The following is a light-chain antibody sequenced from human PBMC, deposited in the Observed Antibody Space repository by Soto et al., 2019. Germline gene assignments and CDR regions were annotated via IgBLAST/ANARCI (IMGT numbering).Light chain of an antibody. Sequence: DIQMTQSPSAMSASVGDRVTITCRASQDISNYLAWFQQKPGKVPKRLIYGASSLQSGVPSRFSGSGSGTEFTLTISSLQPEDFVTYYCLQHDSHPLTFGGGSKVEI. V-gene: IGKV1-17*03. CDR1: QDISNY. CDR2: GAS. CDR3: LQHDSHPLT. J-gene: IGKJ4*01.